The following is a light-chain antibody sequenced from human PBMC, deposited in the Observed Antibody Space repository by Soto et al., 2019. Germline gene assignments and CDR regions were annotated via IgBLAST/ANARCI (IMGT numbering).Light chain of an antibody. CDR1: QSVNNNY. CDR2: GAS. V-gene: IGKV3-20*01. Sequence: EIVLTQSPGTLSLSPGERATLSCRASQSVNNNYLAWYQQKPGQAPRLLIYGASSRATGIPDRFGGSGSGTDFTLTTSRLEPEDFEVYYCQAYGCSQYTGGQGTKLEIE. J-gene: IGKJ2*01. CDR3: QAYGCSQYT.